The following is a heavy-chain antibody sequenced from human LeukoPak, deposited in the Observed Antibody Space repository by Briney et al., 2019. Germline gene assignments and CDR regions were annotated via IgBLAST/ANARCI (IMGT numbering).Heavy chain of an antibody. CDR1: GYSISSGYY. V-gene: IGHV4-61*05. D-gene: IGHD3-9*01. Sequence: SETLSLTCTVSGYSISSGYYWGWIRQSPGKGLEWIGYIYYSGSTNYNPSLKSRVTISVDTSKNQFSLKLSSVTAADTAVYYCARGGRGLRYFDWLLLTGNWFDPWGQGTLVTVSS. CDR2: IYYSGST. J-gene: IGHJ5*02. CDR3: ARGGRGLRYFDWLLLTGNWFDP.